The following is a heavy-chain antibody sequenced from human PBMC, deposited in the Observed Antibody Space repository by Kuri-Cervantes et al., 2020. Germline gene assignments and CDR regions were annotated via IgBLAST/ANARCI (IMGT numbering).Heavy chain of an antibody. CDR1: GFIFDDYT. CDR2: ISWNGGST. D-gene: IGHD2-2*01. CDR3: AREVYCSSTSCYWDLSYYYGMDV. Sequence: GESLKISCAASGFIFDDYTMHWVRQAPGKGLEWVSLISWNGGSTYYADSVKGRFTISRDNAKNSLYLQMNSLRDEDTAVYYCAREVYCSSTSCYWDLSYYYGMDVWGQGTTVTVSS. V-gene: IGHV3-43*01. J-gene: IGHJ6*02.